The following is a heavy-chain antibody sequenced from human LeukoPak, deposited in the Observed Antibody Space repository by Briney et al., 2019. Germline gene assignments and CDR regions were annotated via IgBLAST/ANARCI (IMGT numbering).Heavy chain of an antibody. V-gene: IGHV3-72*01. Sequence: PGGSLRLSCAASGVTLSDHHMDWVRQAPGKGLEWVGRTRDKARGYRTEYAASVKDRFTILRDDSKTLVYLQMNSLKIEDTAVYYCARDGQEGDNSAFDIWGQGTVVTVYS. CDR2: TRDKARGYRT. CDR3: ARDGQEGDNSAFDI. D-gene: IGHD3-22*01. CDR1: GVTLSDHH. J-gene: IGHJ3*02.